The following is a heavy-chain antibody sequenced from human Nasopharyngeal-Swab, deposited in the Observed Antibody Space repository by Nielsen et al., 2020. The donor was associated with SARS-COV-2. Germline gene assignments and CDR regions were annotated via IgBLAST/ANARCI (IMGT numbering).Heavy chain of an antibody. V-gene: IGHV1-18*01. Sequence: ASLNVSCTASGYTFTSYGIRWVRHAPGQGLEWLGWISAYNGNTNYAQKLQGRVTMTTDTSTSTAYMELRSLRSDDTAVYHCASQTSPFLGLRLGELSVVQLWGQGTLVTVSS. CDR1: GYTFTSYG. J-gene: IGHJ4*02. CDR2: ISAYNGNT. CDR3: ASQTSPFLGLRLGELSVVQL. D-gene: IGHD3-16*02.